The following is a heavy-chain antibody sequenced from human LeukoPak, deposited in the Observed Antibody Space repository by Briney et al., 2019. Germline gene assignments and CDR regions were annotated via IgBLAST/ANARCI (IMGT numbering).Heavy chain of an antibody. CDR3: ARVQGHPPNGLDI. Sequence: GGSLRLSCAASGFTFSSYWMHWVRQAPGKGLVWVSRINSDGSSTSYADSVKGRFTITRDNAKNTLYLQMNSLRAEDTAVYYCARVQGHPPNGLDIWGQGTMVTVSS. J-gene: IGHJ3*02. V-gene: IGHV3-74*01. CDR2: INSDGSST. CDR1: GFTFSSYW. D-gene: IGHD2-8*01.